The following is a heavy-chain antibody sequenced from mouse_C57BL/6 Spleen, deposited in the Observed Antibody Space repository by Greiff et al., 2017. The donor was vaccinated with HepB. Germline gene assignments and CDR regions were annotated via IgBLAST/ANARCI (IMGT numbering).Heavy chain of an antibody. CDR3: ARLVVGGYYFDY. J-gene: IGHJ2*01. Sequence: QVQLQQPGAELVMPGASVKLSCKASGYTFTSYWMHWVKQRPGQGLEWIGEIDPSDSYTNYNQKFKGKSTLTVDKSSSTAYMQLSSLTSEDAAVYYCARLVVGGYYFDYWGQGTTLTVSS. CDR1: GYTFTSYW. V-gene: IGHV1-69*01. CDR2: IDPSDSYT. D-gene: IGHD1-1*01.